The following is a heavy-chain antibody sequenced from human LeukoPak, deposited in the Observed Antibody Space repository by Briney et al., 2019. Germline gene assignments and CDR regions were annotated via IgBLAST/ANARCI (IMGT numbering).Heavy chain of an antibody. Sequence: SVKVSCKASGGTFSSYAISWVRQAPGQGLEWMGGIIPIIGTANYAQKFQGRVTITTDESTSTAYMELSSLRSEDTAVYYCARSRRLLRYFDWPSPEADWFDPWGQGTLVTVSS. D-gene: IGHD3-9*01. V-gene: IGHV1-69*05. CDR2: IIPIIGTA. J-gene: IGHJ5*02. CDR1: GGTFSSYA. CDR3: ARSRRLLRYFDWPSPEADWFDP.